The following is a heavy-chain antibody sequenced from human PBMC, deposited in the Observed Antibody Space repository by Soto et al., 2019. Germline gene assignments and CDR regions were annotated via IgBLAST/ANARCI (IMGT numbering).Heavy chain of an antibody. CDR3: ARGSSPTYGGNSIDY. CDR2: IFYSENV. CDR1: GGSVSSGSYF. Sequence: QVQLQESGPGLVKPSETLSLTCSVSGGSVSSGSYFWNWIRQPPGKGLEWIGYIFYSENVNYTPSLKSRLTISLDTSKNQFSLKLTSVTAADTAVYYCARGSSPTYGGNSIDYWGQGTLVTVSS. V-gene: IGHV4-61*01. D-gene: IGHD4-17*01. J-gene: IGHJ4*02.